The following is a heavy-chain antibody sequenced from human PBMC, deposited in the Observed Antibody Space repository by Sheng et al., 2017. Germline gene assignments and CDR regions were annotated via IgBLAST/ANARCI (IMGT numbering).Heavy chain of an antibody. D-gene: IGHD2-8*01. CDR1: GFTFSSYG. J-gene: IGHJ6*03. Sequence: EVQLVESGGGLVQPGGTLRLSCAASGFTFSSYGMSWVRQAPGKGLEWVSAISGSGGSTYYADSVKGRFTISRDNSKNTLYLQMNSLRAEDTAVYYCAKDRDLNPYDPLGDYYYYYMDVWGKGTTVTVSS. CDR3: AKDRDLNPYDPLGDYYYYYMDV. V-gene: IGHV3-23*04. CDR2: ISGSGGST.